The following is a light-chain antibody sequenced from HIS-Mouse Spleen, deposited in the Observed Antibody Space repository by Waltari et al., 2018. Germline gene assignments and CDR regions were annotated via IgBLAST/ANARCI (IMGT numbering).Light chain of an antibody. CDR2: LNSDGSH. CDR3: QTWGTGIQV. CDR1: SRHTSYA. J-gene: IGLJ2*01. Sequence: QLVLTQSPSASAPLGASVKLTCTLRSRHTSYAIAWHQQQPEKGPRYLMKLNSDGSHSKGDGIPDRFSGSSSGAERYLTISSLQSEDEADYYCQTWGTGIQVFGGGTKLTVL. V-gene: IGLV4-69*01.